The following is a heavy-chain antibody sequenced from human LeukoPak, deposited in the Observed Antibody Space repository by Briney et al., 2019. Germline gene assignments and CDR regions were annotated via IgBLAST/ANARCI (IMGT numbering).Heavy chain of an antibody. V-gene: IGHV4-61*01. CDR1: GGSVRSDMSH. D-gene: IGHD6-19*01. CDR2: VHYSGRA. Sequence: SETLSLTCSVSGGSVRSDMSHWSWIRQPPGKGLEWIGYVHYSGRANYNPSLESRVTMSLDHSKNQFSLDLTSVTSADTAVYYCAXNRGXYATDVXGQGAAXTVSS. CDR3: AXNRGXYATDV. J-gene: IGHJ6*01.